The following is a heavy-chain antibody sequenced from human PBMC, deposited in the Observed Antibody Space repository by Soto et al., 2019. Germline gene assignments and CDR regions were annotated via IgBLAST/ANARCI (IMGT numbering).Heavy chain of an antibody. CDR2: IYHSGST. J-gene: IGHJ4*01. CDR1: GASISSGNW. V-gene: IGHV4-4*02. CDR3: ASHRGNTFGPYDD. D-gene: IGHD3-16*01. Sequence: VQLQESGPGLVRPSGTLSLTCAVSGASISSGNWWSWVRQSPGKGLEWIGKIYHSGSTNHNPSLKSRVIISVDKSTNHFSLKLSSVTAADTAVYFCASHRGNTFGPYDDWGQGTQVTVSS.